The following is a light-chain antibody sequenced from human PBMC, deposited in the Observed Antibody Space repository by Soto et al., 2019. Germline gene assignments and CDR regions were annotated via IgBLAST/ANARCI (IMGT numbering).Light chain of an antibody. CDR1: QSVSSN. J-gene: IGKJ3*01. CDR3: HQYNNWLSIT. V-gene: IGKV3-15*01. Sequence: EIVMTQSPATLSVSPGERAILSCRASQSVSSNLAWYQQKPGQAPRLLIYGASTRATGIPARFSGSGSGTEFPLTISSLQSEDFAVYYCHQYNNWLSITFGPGTKVDIK. CDR2: GAS.